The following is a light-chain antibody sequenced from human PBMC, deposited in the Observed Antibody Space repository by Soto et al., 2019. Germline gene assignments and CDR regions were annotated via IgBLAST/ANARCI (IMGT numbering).Light chain of an antibody. CDR1: QSLLHSNGYKY. J-gene: IGKJ2*01. V-gene: IGKV2-28*01. CDR3: MQALQTPYT. Sequence: DIVMTQSPLSLPVTPGEPASISCRSSQSLLHSNGYKYLEWYLQKPGQSPQLLIYLGSNRASGVPDRFSGSGSGTDFTLKISRVGAEDVGVYYCMQALQTPYTFGQGTKLEIK. CDR2: LGS.